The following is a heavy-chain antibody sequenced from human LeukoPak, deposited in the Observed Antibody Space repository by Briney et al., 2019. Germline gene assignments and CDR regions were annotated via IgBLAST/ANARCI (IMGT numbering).Heavy chain of an antibody. Sequence: GGSLRLSCAASGFTFDDYGMSWVRQAPGEGLERVSGINWNGGSTGYADSVKGRFTISRDNAKNSLYLQMNSLRAEDTALYYCARDQGLSSYYYYMDVWGKGTTVTVSS. CDR1: GFTFDDYG. D-gene: IGHD3/OR15-3a*01. CDR3: ARDQGLSSYYYYMDV. V-gene: IGHV3-20*04. CDR2: INWNGGST. J-gene: IGHJ6*03.